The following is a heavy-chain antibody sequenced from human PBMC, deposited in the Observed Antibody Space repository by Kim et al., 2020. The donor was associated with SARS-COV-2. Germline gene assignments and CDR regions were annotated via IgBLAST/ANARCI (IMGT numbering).Heavy chain of an antibody. Sequence: GSTYYNPSLKSRVTISVDTSKNQFSLKLSSVTAADTAVYYCARHPDTAGYWGQGTLVTVSS. CDR3: ARHPDTAGY. CDR2: GST. V-gene: IGHV4-39*01. D-gene: IGHD5-18*01. J-gene: IGHJ4*02.